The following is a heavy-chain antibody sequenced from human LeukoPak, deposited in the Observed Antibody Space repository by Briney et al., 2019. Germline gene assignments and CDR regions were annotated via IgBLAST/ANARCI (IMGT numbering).Heavy chain of an antibody. CDR2: IYYSGST. J-gene: IGHJ4*02. CDR1: GGSISSSSYY. Sequence: SETLSLTCTVSGGSISSSSYYWGWIRQPPGKGLEWIGSIYYSGSTYYNPSLNSRVTISVDTSKNQFSLKLSSVTAADTAVYYCARRDSNSWSHKVDSWGQGALVTVSS. V-gene: IGHV4-39*01. CDR3: ARRDSNSWSHKVDS. D-gene: IGHD6-13*01.